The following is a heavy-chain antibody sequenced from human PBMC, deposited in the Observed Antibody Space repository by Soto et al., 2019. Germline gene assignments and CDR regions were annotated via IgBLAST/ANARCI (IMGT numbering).Heavy chain of an antibody. CDR2: LSAYNGST. CDR3: ARSYTAIVRGMDV. V-gene: IGHV1-18*01. Sequence: ASVKVSFKAAGYTFTSDCLSWVRPAPGQGRGGMGWLSAYNGSTNYAQKLQGRVTMTTDTSTSTAYMELSSLRSEDTAVYYCARSYTAIVRGMDVWGQGTTVTVSS. D-gene: IGHD5-18*01. CDR1: GYTFTSDC. J-gene: IGHJ6*02.